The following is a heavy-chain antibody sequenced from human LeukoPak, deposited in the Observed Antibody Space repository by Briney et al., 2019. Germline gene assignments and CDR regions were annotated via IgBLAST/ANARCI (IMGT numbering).Heavy chain of an antibody. CDR1: GFTFNTYT. CDR2: ITASSTAI. D-gene: IGHD3-16*01. Sequence: GGSLRLSCAASGFTFNTYTMNWVRQAPGKGLEWVSSITASSTAIYSADSVKGRFTISRDNAKNFLYLQMNSLRAEDTAMYYCAKDDDWGRYKHWGQGTLVTVSS. V-gene: IGHV3-21*04. CDR3: AKDDDWGRYKH. J-gene: IGHJ1*01.